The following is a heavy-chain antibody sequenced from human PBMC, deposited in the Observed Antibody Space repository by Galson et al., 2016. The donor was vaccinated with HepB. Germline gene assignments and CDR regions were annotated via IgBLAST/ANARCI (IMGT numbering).Heavy chain of an antibody. D-gene: IGHD2-8*01. CDR2: MYISGDT. J-gene: IGHJ3*02. CDR1: GGSISYWF. Sequence: SETLSLTCSVSGGSISYWFRNWIRQPAGRGLEWIGRMYISGDTNYNPSLKSRVTMSVDKSKNQVSLKLSSVTAADTAVYYCATGDNGFDNWGHGTVVNVFS. V-gene: IGHV4-4*07. CDR3: ATGDNGFDN.